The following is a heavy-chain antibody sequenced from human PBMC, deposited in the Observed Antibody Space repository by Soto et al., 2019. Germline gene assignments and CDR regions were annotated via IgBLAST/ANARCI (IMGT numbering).Heavy chain of an antibody. CDR2: IKQDGSEK. V-gene: IGHV3-7*03. D-gene: IGHD5-18*01. Sequence: PGGSLRLSCAAAGCTFSSDWMSWVRQAPGKGLEWVANIKQDGSEKYYVDSVKGRFTISRDNAKNSLYLQMNSLRAEDTAVYYCARDAGYSYGWGQGTLVTVSS. CDR1: GCTFSSDW. CDR3: ARDAGYSYG. J-gene: IGHJ4*02.